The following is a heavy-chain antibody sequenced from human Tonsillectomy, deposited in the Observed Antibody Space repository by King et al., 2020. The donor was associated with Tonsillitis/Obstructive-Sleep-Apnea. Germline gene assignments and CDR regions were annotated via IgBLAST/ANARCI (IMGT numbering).Heavy chain of an antibody. V-gene: IGHV3-23*04. J-gene: IGHJ4*02. CDR1: GFTFSSYA. CDR2: ISGSGGST. Sequence: VQLVESGGGLVQPGGSLRLSCAASGFTFSSYAMSWVRQAPGKGLEWVSAISGSGGSTYYADSVKGRFTISRDNSKNTLYLQMNSLRAEDTAVYYCAKGPPQESYRIVGFVDYWGQGTLVTVSS. CDR3: AKGPPQESYRIVGFVDY. D-gene: IGHD2-21*01.